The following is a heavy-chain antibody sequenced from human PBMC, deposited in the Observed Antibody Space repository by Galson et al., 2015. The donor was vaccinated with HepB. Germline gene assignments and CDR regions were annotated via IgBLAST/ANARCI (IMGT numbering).Heavy chain of an antibody. CDR1: GFTSSDHY. CDR2: SRNKANGYTT. Sequence: SLRLSCAASGFTSSDHYMDWVRQAPGKGLEWVGRSRNKANGYTTEYAASVKGRFTISRDASENSLYLQMNSLKTEDTAIYYCSGRRAAAAPFDLWGQGTLVTVSS. V-gene: IGHV3-72*01. D-gene: IGHD6-13*01. CDR3: SGRRAAAAPFDL. J-gene: IGHJ5*02.